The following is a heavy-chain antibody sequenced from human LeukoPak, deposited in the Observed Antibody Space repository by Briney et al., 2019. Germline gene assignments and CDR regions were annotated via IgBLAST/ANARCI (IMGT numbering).Heavy chain of an antibody. CDR2: IYYSGST. D-gene: IGHD4-17*01. V-gene: IGHV4-59*01. J-gene: IGHJ4*02. CDR3: ARGLVTTAFDY. Sequence: PSETLSLTCTLSGGSISSYYWSWIRQPPGKGLEWIGYIYYSGSTNYNPSLKSRVTISVDTSKNQFSLKLSSVTAADTAVYYCARGLVTTAFDYWGQGTLVTVSS. CDR1: GGSISSYY.